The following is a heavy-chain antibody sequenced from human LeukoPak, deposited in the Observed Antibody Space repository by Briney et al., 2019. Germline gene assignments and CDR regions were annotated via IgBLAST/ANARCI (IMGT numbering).Heavy chain of an antibody. J-gene: IGHJ5*02. CDR1: GYTFTGYY. V-gene: IGHV1-2*06. D-gene: IGHD5-18*01. CDR2: INPNSGGT. CDR3: AREMRTAMVKWWFDP. Sequence: ASVKVSCKASGYTFTGYYMHWVRQAPGQGLEWMGRINPNSGGTNYAQKFQGRVTMTRDTSISTAYMEPSRLRSDDTAVYYCAREMRTAMVKWWFDPWGQGTLVTVSS.